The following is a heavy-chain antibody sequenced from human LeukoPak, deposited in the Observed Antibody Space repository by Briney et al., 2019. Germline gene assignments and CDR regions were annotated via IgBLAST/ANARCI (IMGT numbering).Heavy chain of an antibody. Sequence: SKTLSLNCTVSGDSFSSHYWTWIRQPPGKGLEWIGYISYIGSTNYNPSLKSRVTISIDTSKNQFSLKLTSVTAADTAVYYCARDLVTVTKGFDIWGQGTMVSVSS. CDR2: ISYIGST. CDR3: ARDLVTVTKGFDI. J-gene: IGHJ3*02. V-gene: IGHV4-59*11. CDR1: GDSFSSHY. D-gene: IGHD4-17*01.